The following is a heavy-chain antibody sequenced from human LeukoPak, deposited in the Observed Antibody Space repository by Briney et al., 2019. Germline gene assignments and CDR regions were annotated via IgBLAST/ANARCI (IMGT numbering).Heavy chain of an antibody. J-gene: IGHJ6*03. CDR1: GGSISSNTYS. Sequence: SETLSLTCTVSGGSISSNTYSWAWIRQPPGKELEWIGSLSSRGSTDYNPSLKSRVDIFIDTSKKQLSLRLSSVTAADTAVYYCARSVEGYCRGGSCYYYSYYMDVWGKGTTVTVSS. CDR3: ARSVEGYCRGGSCYYYSYYMDV. D-gene: IGHD2-15*01. V-gene: IGHV4-39*07. CDR2: LSSRGST.